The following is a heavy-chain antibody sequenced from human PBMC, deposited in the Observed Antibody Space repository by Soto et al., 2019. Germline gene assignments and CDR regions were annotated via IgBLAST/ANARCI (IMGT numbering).Heavy chain of an antibody. J-gene: IGHJ4*02. CDR3: AHIDPEIVTVGGHGGFAY. D-gene: IGHD5-12*01. Sequence: QITLKESGPTLVRPPQTLTLTCTFSGFSLTSGVGVGWIRQPPGKALEWLALIYWDDDKRYSPSLKNRLTITKDSSKNQVVLTMTIVGPVDTATYFCAHIDPEIVTVGGHGGFAYWGQGTLVTVSS. CDR2: IYWDDDK. CDR1: GFSLTSGVG. V-gene: IGHV2-5*02.